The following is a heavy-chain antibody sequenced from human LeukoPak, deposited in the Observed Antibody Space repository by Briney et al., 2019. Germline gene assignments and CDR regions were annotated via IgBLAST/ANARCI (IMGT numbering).Heavy chain of an antibody. CDR3: AKDGTVGPTGDAFDI. D-gene: IGHD1-26*01. Sequence: GGSLRLFCAASGFTFSSYAMSWVRQAPGKGLEWVSGISAGGGNTYYADSVKGRFTISRDNSKNTLYLQMNSLTAEDTAVYYCAKDGTVGPTGDAFDIWGQGTMVTVSS. CDR1: GFTFSSYA. J-gene: IGHJ3*02. V-gene: IGHV3-23*01. CDR2: ISAGGGNT.